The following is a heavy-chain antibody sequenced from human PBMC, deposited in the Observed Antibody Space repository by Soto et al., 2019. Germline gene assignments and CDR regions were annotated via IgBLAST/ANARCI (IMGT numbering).Heavy chain of an antibody. V-gene: IGHV1-2*02. J-gene: IGHJ3*02. CDR1: GYTFTGYY. CDR2: ISPNSGVT. CDR3: ARESYGHDGFDM. D-gene: IGHD3-10*01. Sequence: VQLVQSGAEVKKPGASVKVSCKSSGYTFTGYYIHWVRQAPGRGLEWMGSISPNSGVTHYAENFQGRVTMTRDLSTRTAYMDLSSLRSDDTAVYYCARESYGHDGFDMWGQGKMVTISS.